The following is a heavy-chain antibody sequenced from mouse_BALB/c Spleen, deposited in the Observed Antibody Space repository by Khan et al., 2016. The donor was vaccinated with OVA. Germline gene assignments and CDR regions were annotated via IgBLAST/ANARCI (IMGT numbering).Heavy chain of an antibody. Sequence: EVQLVESGPSLVKPSQTLSLTCSVTGDSITSGYWNWIRKFPGNKLKYMGYISYSGSTYYNPSLKSRISITRDTSKNQYYLQLNSVTTEDTATYYCARWVYDGHYGRFAYWGQGTLVTVSA. CDR2: ISYSGST. CDR3: ARWVYDGHYGRFAY. D-gene: IGHD2-3*01. V-gene: IGHV3-8*02. CDR1: GDSITSGY. J-gene: IGHJ3*01.